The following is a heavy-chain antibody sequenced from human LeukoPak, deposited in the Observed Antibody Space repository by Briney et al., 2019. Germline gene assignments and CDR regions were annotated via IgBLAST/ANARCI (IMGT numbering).Heavy chain of an antibody. D-gene: IGHD5-12*01. CDR1: GFTFSSYE. Sequence: PGRSLRLSCAASGFTFSSYEMNWVRQAPGKGLEWVSYISSSGSTIYYADSVKGRFTISRDNAKNSLYLQMNSLRAEDTAVYYCASLFIVATIRDYFDYWGQGTLVTASS. CDR3: ASLFIVATIRDYFDY. CDR2: ISSSGSTI. V-gene: IGHV3-48*03. J-gene: IGHJ4*02.